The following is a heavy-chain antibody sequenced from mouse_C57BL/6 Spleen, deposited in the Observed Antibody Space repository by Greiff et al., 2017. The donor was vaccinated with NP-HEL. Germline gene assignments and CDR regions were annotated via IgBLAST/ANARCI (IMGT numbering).Heavy chain of an antibody. Sequence: QVQLQQSGAELAKPGASVKLSCKASGYTFTSYWMHWVKQRPGQGLEWIGYINPSSGYTKYNQKFKDKATLTADKSSSTAYMQLSSLSYEDSAVYYCASLYYGSAFDYWGQGTTLTVSS. CDR1: GYTFTSYW. D-gene: IGHD1-1*01. V-gene: IGHV1-7*01. CDR2: INPSSGYT. J-gene: IGHJ2*01. CDR3: ASLYYGSAFDY.